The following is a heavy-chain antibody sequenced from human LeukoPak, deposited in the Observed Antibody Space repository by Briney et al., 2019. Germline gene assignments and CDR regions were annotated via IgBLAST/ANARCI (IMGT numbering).Heavy chain of an antibody. CDR1: GYTFTGYY. J-gene: IGHJ4*02. CDR2: INPNSGDT. Sequence: ASVKVSCKASGYTFTGYYMHWVRQAPGQGLEWMGWINPNSGDTKIAQNFQGRVTMTRDTSISTASMELNSPISDDTAVYYCARGPNYYDSSGFHYRDWGQGTLVTVSS. D-gene: IGHD3-22*01. V-gene: IGHV1-2*02. CDR3: ARGPNYYDSSGFHYRD.